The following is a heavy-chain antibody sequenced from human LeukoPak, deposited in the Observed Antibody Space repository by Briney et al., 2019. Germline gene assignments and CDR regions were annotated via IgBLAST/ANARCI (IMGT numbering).Heavy chain of an antibody. CDR3: ARDVIDQYYDFWSGYLS. CDR1: GFTFSDHY. D-gene: IGHD3-3*01. V-gene: IGHV3-11*01. J-gene: IGHJ4*02. Sequence: GGSLRLSCAASGFTFSDHYMSWIRPAPGKGLEWVSYISSSGSTIYYADSVKGRFTISRDNAKNSLYLQMNSLRAEDTAVYYCARDVIDQYYDFWSGYLSWGQGTLVTVSS. CDR2: ISSSGSTI.